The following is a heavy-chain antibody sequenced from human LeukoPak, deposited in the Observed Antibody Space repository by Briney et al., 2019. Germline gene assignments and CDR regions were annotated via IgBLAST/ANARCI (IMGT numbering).Heavy chain of an antibody. D-gene: IGHD5-24*01. Sequence: PSETLSLTCAVYVGSFSRYYWSWIRQSPGKGREWIAEIDHRGDTNYNPSVKSRVTISVDTSKNQFSLKVTSLTAADTAVYYCARGPTISETGYFDYWGQGTPVTVSS. V-gene: IGHV4-34*01. J-gene: IGHJ4*03. CDR3: ARGPTISETGYFDY. CDR1: VGSFSRYY. CDR2: IDHRGDT.